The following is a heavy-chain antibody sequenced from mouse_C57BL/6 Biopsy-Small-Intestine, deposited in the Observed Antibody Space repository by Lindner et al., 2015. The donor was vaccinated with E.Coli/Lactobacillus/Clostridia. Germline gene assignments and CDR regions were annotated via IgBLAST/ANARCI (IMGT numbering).Heavy chain of an antibody. CDR1: GYAFSGSW. CDR3: TTAGDWGHYGSSPYYFDY. Sequence: VQLQESGPALVRPGASVNISCKASGYAFSGSWMNWAKQRPGKGLEWIGRIFPEDEETTYNGNFKGKATLTADKSSNTAYMQLSSLTSEDTAVYYCTTAGDWGHYGSSPYYFDYWGQGTTLTVSS. V-gene: IGHV1-82*01. D-gene: IGHD1-1*01. J-gene: IGHJ2*01. CDR2: IFPEDEET.